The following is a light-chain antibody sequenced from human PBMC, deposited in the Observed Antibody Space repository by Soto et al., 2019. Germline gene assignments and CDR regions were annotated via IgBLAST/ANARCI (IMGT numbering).Light chain of an antibody. J-gene: IGKJ2*01. CDR1: QSISSW. V-gene: IGKV1-5*03. Sequence: DLQMTQSPSTLSASVGDRVTITCRASQSISSWLAWYQQKPGKAPKLLIYKASSLESGVPSRFNGSGSGTEFTLTISSLQPDDFATYYCQQYNTYSYTFGQGTKLEIK. CDR3: QQYNTYSYT. CDR2: KAS.